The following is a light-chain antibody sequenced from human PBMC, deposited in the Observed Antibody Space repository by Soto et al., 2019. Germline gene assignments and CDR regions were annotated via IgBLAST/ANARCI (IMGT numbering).Light chain of an antibody. CDR3: SSYTSSNSVV. Sequence: QSALTQPPSVAGSPGQSVTISCTATSTDVGSYNRVSWYQQPPGTAPKLMIYEVSYRPSGVPDRFSGSKSGNTASLTISGLQAEDEADYYCSSYTSSNSVVFGGGTKLTVL. CDR1: STDVGSYNR. CDR2: EVS. J-gene: IGLJ2*01. V-gene: IGLV2-18*02.